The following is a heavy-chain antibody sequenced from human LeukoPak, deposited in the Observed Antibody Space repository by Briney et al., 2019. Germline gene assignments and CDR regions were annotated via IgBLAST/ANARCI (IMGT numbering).Heavy chain of an antibody. J-gene: IGHJ6*03. D-gene: IGHD4-23*01. V-gene: IGHV1-2*02. CDR1: GYTFTGYY. CDR3: AREGGLTPGYMDV. Sequence: ASVNVSCKASGYTFTGYYMHWVRQAPGQGLEWMGWINPNSGGTNYAQKFQGRVTMTRDTSISTAYMELSRLRSDDTAVYYCAREGGLTPGYMDVWGKGTTVTVSS. CDR2: INPNSGGT.